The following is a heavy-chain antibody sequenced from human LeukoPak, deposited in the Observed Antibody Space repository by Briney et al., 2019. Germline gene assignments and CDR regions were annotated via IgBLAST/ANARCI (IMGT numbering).Heavy chain of an antibody. CDR2: ISSSGSTI. CDR3: ARDLVVRGRWSWFDP. Sequence: PGGSLRLSCAASGFTFSSYWMSWVRQAPGKGLEWISYISSSGSTIYYADSVKGRFTISRDNAKNSLYLQMNSLRAEDTAVYYCARDLVVRGRWSWFDPWGQGTLVTVSS. CDR1: GFTFSSYW. D-gene: IGHD3-10*01. J-gene: IGHJ5*02. V-gene: IGHV3-48*04.